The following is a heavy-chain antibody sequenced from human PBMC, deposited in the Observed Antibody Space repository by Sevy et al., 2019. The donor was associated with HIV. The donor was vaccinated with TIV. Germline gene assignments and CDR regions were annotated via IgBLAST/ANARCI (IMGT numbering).Heavy chain of an antibody. CDR2: ISGGGGNI. V-gene: IGHV3-23*01. CDR3: AIHLRDYVWGSYGFDY. CDR1: GLTFSNYA. D-gene: IGHD3-16*01. J-gene: IGHJ4*02. Sequence: GGSLRLSCAASGLTFSNYAMSWVRQAPGKGLEWISAISGGGGNIYNAASVQGRFTISRDNSKNTLYLQMNSLTDGDTAVYYCAIHLRDYVWGSYGFDYWGQGTLVTVSS.